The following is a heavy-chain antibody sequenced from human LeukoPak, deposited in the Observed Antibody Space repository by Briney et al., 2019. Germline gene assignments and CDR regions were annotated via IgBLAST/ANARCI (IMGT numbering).Heavy chain of an antibody. J-gene: IGHJ4*02. V-gene: IGHV1-69*13. CDR2: IIPIFGTA. CDR3: ARAVRSYDYVWGSYRYEDYFDY. CDR1: GYTFIRYG. Sequence: GASVKVSCKTSGYTFIRYGFSWVRQAPGQGLEWMGGIIPIFGTANYAQKFQGRVTITADESTSTAYMELSSLRSEDTAVYYCARAVRSYDYVWGSYRYEDYFDYWGQGTLVTVSS. D-gene: IGHD3-16*02.